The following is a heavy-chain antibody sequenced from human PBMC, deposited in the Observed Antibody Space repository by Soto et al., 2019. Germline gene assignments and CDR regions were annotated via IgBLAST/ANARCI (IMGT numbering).Heavy chain of an antibody. J-gene: IGHJ4*02. CDR2: ISGSGGST. CDR1: GFTFSSYA. Sequence: EVQLLESGGGLVQPGGSLRLSCAASGFTFSSYAMSWVRQAPGKGLEWVSAISGSGGSTYYADSVKGRFTISRDNSKNTLYLQMNRLRAEDTAVYYCAAQWLVLGAFDYWGQGTLVTVSS. D-gene: IGHD6-19*01. CDR3: AAQWLVLGAFDY. V-gene: IGHV3-23*01.